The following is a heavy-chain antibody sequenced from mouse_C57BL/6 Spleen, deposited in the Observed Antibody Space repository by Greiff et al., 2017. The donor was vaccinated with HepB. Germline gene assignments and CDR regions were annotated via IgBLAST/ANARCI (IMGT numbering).Heavy chain of an antibody. V-gene: IGHV5-17*01. D-gene: IGHD1-1*01. J-gene: IGHJ2*01. CDR2: ISSGSSTI. CDR1: GFTFSDYG. CDR3: AREAYYGLFDY. Sequence: EVKVEESGGGLVKPGGSLKLSCAASGFTFSDYGMHWVRQAPEKGLEWVAYISSGSSTIYYADTVKGRFTISRDNAKNTLFLQMTSLRSEDTAMYYCAREAYYGLFDYWGQGTTLTVSS.